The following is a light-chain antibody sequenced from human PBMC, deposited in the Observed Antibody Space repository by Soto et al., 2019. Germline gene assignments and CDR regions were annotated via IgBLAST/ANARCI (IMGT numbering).Light chain of an antibody. CDR3: QHYGSSSWT. CDR1: QSVSSSY. J-gene: IGKJ1*01. Sequence: EIVLTQPPATLSFSPGERATLSCRASQSVSSSYLAWYQQKPGQAPRLLIYGASSRATGIPDRFSGSGSGTDFTLTISRLEPEDFAVYYCQHYGSSSWTFGQGTKVDI. V-gene: IGKV3-20*01. CDR2: GAS.